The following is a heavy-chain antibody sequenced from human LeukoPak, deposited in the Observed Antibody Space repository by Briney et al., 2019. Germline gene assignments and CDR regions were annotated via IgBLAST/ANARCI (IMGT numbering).Heavy chain of an antibody. V-gene: IGHV3-23*01. D-gene: IGHD3-22*01. CDR1: GFTFSSYA. Sequence: GGSLRLSCAASGFTFSSYAMSWVRQAPGKGLEWVSAISGSGGSTYYADPVKGRFTISRDNSKNTLYLQMNSLRAEDTAVYYCAKGYSSGYYYFDYWGQGALVTVSS. CDR3: AKGYSSGYYYFDY. CDR2: ISGSGGST. J-gene: IGHJ4*02.